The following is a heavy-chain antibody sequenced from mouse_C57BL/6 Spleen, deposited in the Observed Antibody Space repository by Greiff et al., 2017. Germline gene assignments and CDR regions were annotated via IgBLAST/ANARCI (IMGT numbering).Heavy chain of an antibody. Sequence: QVQLKESGAELVRPGTSVKVSCKASGYAFTNYLIEWVKQRPGQGLEWIGVINPGSGGTNYNEKFKGKATLTADKSSSTAYMQLSSLTSEDSAVYFCARDDYDFDYWGQGTTLTVSS. CDR3: ARDDYDFDY. V-gene: IGHV1-54*01. D-gene: IGHD2-4*01. J-gene: IGHJ2*01. CDR1: GYAFTNYL. CDR2: INPGSGGT.